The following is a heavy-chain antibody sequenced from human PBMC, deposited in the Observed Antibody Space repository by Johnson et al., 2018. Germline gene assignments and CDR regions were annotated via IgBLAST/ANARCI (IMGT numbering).Heavy chain of an antibody. J-gene: IGHJ6*03. CDR2: ISFDGSSK. D-gene: IGHD5-18*01. Sequence: QVQLVQSGGGVVQPGRSLRLSCAASGFTFSAYGMHWVRQAPGKGLEWVTFISFDGSSKYYADSVRGRFTISRDNSKNTLYLQMNSLRAEDTAVYYCAKDTGMAPTPYYFYYMDVWGKGTTVTVSS. V-gene: IGHV3-30*18. CDR1: GFTFSAYG. CDR3: AKDTGMAPTPYYFYYMDV.